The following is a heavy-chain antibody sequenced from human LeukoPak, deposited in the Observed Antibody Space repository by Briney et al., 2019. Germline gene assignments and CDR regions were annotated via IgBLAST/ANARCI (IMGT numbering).Heavy chain of an antibody. CDR1: GFTFSSYW. Sequence: GGSLRLSCAASGFTFSSYWMHWVRQAPGKGLVLVSRINSDGSSTSYADSVKGRFTISRDNAKNTLYLQMNSLRAEDTAVYYCASVLSGRIKPFDYWGQGTLVAVSS. CDR3: ASVLSGRIKPFDY. V-gene: IGHV3-74*01. CDR2: INSDGSST. D-gene: IGHD2-15*01. J-gene: IGHJ4*02.